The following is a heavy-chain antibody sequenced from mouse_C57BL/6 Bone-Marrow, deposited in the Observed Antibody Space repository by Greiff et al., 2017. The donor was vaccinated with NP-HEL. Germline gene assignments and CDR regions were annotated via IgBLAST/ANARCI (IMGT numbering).Heavy chain of an antibody. V-gene: IGHV1-55*01. CDR1: GYTFTSYW. D-gene: IGHD2-1*01. CDR3: ARWGNRAMDY. CDR2: IYPGSGST. Sequence: QVQLKESGAELVKPGASVKMSCKASGYTFTSYWITWVKQRPGQGLEWIGDIYPGSGSTNYNEKFKSKATLTVDTSSSTAYMQLSSLTSEDSAVYYCARWGNRAMDYWGQGTSVTVSS. J-gene: IGHJ4*01.